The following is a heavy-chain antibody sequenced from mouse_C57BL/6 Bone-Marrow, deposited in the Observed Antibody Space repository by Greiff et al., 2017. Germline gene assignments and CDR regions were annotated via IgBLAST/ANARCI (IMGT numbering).Heavy chain of an antibody. J-gene: IGHJ2*01. CDR1: GYTFTDHT. CDR2: IYPRDGST. D-gene: IGHD4-1*01. V-gene: IGHV1-78*01. CDR3: ARRGELGRDYFDY. Sequence: VQLQESDAELVKPGASVKISCKVSGYTFTDHTIHWMKQRPEQGLEWIGYIYPRDGSTKYNEKFKGKATLTADKSSSTAYMQLNSLTSEDSAVYFCARRGELGRDYFDYWGQGTTLTVSS.